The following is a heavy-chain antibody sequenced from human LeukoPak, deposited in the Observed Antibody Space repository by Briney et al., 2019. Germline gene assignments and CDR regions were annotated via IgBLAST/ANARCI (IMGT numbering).Heavy chain of an antibody. V-gene: IGHV3-9*01. CDR3: AKDLGDPAGY. CDR2: ISWNSGSI. D-gene: IGHD6-13*01. J-gene: IGHJ4*02. Sequence: GGSLRLSCAASGFTFDDYAMHWVRHAPGKGLEWVSGISWNSGSIGYADSVKGRFTISRDNAKNSLYLQMNSLRAEDTALYYCAKDLGDPAGYWGQGTLVTVSS. CDR1: GFTFDDYA.